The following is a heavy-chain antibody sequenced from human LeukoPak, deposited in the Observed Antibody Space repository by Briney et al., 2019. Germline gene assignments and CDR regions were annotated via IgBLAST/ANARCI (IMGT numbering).Heavy chain of an antibody. J-gene: IGHJ6*02. D-gene: IGHD6-13*01. CDR1: GFTFSNYE. V-gene: IGHV4-34*01. CDR3: ARALIAAAGTSVRDSFRGMDV. Sequence: GSLRLSCAASGFTFSNYEMNWVRQAPGKGLEWIGEINHSGSTNYNPSLKSRVTISVDTSKNQFSLKLSSVTAADTAVYYCARALIAAAGTSVRDSFRGMDVWGQGTTVTVSS. CDR2: INHSGST.